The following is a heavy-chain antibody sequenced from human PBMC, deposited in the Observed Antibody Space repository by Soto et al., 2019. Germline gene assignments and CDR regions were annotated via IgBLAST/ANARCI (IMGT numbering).Heavy chain of an antibody. CDR2: ISWNSARI. D-gene: IGHD3-22*01. Sequence: VQLVESGGGLVQPGRSLRLSCAASGFTFDDYAMHWVRQVPGKGLEWVSGISWNSARIAYADSVKGRFTISRDNAKNSLYLQMNNLRAEDTALYYCVKDARSRMIVVVVTDGGQGTLVTVSS. V-gene: IGHV3-9*01. CDR3: VKDARSRMIVVVVTD. J-gene: IGHJ4*02. CDR1: GFTFDDYA.